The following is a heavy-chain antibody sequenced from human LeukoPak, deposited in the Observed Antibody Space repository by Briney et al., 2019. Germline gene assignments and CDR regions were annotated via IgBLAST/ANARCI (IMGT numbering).Heavy chain of an antibody. CDR1: GFTFSSYS. CDR2: ISSSSSTI. D-gene: IGHD3-22*01. CDR3: ARLATYYYDSSDNWFDP. V-gene: IGHV3-48*01. J-gene: IGHJ5*02. Sequence: GGSLRLSCAASGFTFSSYSMNWVRQAPGKGLEWVSYISSSSSTIYYADSVKGRFTISRDNAKNSLYLQMNSLRAEDTAVYYCARLATYYYDSSDNWFDPWGQGTLVTVSS.